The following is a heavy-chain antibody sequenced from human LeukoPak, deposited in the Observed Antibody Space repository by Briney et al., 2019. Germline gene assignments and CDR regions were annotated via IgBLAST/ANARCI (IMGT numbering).Heavy chain of an antibody. CDR3: ARARPPTYYYDSSGYGNYYFDY. Sequence: PSQTLSLTCTVSGGSISSGSYYWSWIRQPAGKGLEWIGRIYTRGRTNYSPSLKSRVTISVDTSKNQYSLKLSSVTAADTAVYYCARARPPTYYYDSSGYGNYYFDYWGQGTLVTVSS. CDR2: IYTRGRT. D-gene: IGHD3-22*01. V-gene: IGHV4-61*02. CDR1: GGSISSGSYY. J-gene: IGHJ4*02.